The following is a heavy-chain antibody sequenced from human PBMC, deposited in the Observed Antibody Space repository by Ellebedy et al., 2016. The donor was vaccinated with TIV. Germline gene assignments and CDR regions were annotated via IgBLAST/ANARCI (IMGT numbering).Heavy chain of an antibody. V-gene: IGHV1-2*02. CDR2: INPYSGGT. D-gene: IGHD6-13*01. CDR1: GYTFTGHF. Sequence: AASVKVSCKASGYTFTGHFIHWVRQAHGQGLEWMGWINPYSGGTKYAQKFQGRVTMTRDTSISTAYMEVTRLISDDTAVYYCARAGLTTWYLDFYYWGQGTLVTVSS. J-gene: IGHJ4*02. CDR3: ARAGLTTWYLDFYY.